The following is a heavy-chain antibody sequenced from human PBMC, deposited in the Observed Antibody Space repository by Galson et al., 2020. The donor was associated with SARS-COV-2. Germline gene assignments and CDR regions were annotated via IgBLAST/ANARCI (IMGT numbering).Heavy chain of an antibody. CDR1: GFSLRDYP. CDR3: ARGPTVTPRLHFGLEV. Sequence: TGGSLRLSCTASGFSLRDYPMTWVRQAPGKGLEWVGFIRRRAYGGERQYGWSVKGRFTISRDDSKNIAYLQMNTLKIEDTAGYYWARGPTVTPRLHFGLEVWGQGTTVTVSS. V-gene: IGHV3-49*04. J-gene: IGHJ6*02. D-gene: IGHD4-4*01. CDR2: IRRRAYGGER.